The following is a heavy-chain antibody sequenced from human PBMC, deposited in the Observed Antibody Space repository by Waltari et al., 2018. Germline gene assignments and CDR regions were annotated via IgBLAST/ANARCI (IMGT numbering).Heavy chain of an antibody. CDR1: GFIFSTSS. Sequence: EVQLVESGGGLVKSGESLRLSCAASGFIFSTSSMNWVRQAPGKGLEWVSSISTIGDAIRYAESVKGRFTISRDNAKNSLYLQMNSLRAEDTAIYYCTRGIYTYPGWFDSWGQGTLVTVSS. CDR3: TRGIYTYPGWFDS. CDR2: ISTIGDAI. J-gene: IGHJ5*01. D-gene: IGHD5-18*01. V-gene: IGHV3-21*02.